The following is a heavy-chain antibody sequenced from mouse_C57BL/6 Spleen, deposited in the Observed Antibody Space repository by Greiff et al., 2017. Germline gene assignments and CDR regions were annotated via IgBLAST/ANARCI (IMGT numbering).Heavy chain of an antibody. CDR1: GYAFSSYW. CDR2: IYPGDGDT. V-gene: IGHV1-80*01. CDR3: ARAGYFDV. J-gene: IGHJ1*03. Sequence: VQLQQSGAELVKPGASVKISCKASGYAFSSYWMHWVKQRPGKGLEWIGQIYPGDGDTNYNGKFKGKATLTADKSSSTAYMQLSSLTSEDSAVYFCARAGYFDVWGTGTTVTVSS.